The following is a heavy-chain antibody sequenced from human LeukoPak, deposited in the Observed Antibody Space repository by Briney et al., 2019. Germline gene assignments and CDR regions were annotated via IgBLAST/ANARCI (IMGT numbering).Heavy chain of an antibody. CDR3: ARDKIVGDSFFDS. J-gene: IGHJ4*02. V-gene: IGHV3-23*01. CDR2: ISGGGDST. D-gene: IGHD1-26*01. Sequence: PGGSLRLSCAASGFTFSSSGMSWVRQTPGKGLELVSAISGGGDSTYYADSVKGRFTISRDNAKNSLYLQMNSLRAEDTAVYSCARDKIVGDSFFDSWGQGTLVTVSS. CDR1: GFTFSSSG.